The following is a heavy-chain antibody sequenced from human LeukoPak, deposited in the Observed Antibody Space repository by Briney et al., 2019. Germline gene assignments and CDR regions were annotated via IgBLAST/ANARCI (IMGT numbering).Heavy chain of an antibody. CDR3: GRDHVSRYPQGGRFDP. D-gene: IGHD3-9*01. CDR1: GFTFSIYW. J-gene: IGHJ5*02. V-gene: IGHV3-7*01. Sequence: GSLRLSCAASGFTFSIYWMSWVRQAPGKGPEWVANIKPDGSGKYYGDSVKDRFTISRDNAKNSLYLQMNSLRVDDTAVYYCGRDHVSRYPQGGRFDPWGQGTLVTVSS. CDR2: IKPDGSGK.